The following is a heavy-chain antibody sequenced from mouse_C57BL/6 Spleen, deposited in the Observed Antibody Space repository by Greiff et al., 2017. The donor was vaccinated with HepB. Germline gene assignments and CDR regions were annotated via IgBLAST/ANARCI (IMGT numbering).Heavy chain of an antibody. J-gene: IGHJ3*01. Sequence: VQLQQSGPELVKPGASVKISCKASGYSFTDYNMNWVKQSNGKSLEWIGVINPNYGTTSYNQKFKGKATLTVDQSSSTAYMQLNSLTSEDSSVYYCASPHYYSSSQAWFAYWGQGTLVTVSA. V-gene: IGHV1-39*01. CDR1: GYSFTDYN. D-gene: IGHD1-1*01. CDR2: INPNYGTT. CDR3: ASPHYYSSSQAWFAY.